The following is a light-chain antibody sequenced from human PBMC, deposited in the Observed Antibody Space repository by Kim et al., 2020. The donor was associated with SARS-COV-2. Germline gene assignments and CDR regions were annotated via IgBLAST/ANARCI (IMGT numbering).Light chain of an antibody. J-gene: IGLJ6*01. CDR2: GVS. CDR3: SSYESSDTRYV. CDR1: SADFHTYGR. Sequence: QSVTISGTGRSADFHTYGRVSWYQQTPGTAPKLIIYGVSHRPSGVPERFAGSKSGNAAYLTISGLQAEDDAEYYCSSYESSDTRYVFGSGTKVTVL. V-gene: IGLV2-18*02.